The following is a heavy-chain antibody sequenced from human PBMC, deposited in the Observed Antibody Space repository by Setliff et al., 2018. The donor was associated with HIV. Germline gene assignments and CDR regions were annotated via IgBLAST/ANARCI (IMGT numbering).Heavy chain of an antibody. J-gene: IGHJ4*02. CDR1: RFTFSSYG. D-gene: IGHD5-12*01. Sequence: GGSLRLSCAASRFTFSSYGMSWVRQAPGKGLEWVSAISGSGGSTYYADSVKGRFTISRDNSKNTLYLQMNNLRAEDTAVYYCVTSPNIVSRWGQGTLVTVSS. CDR2: ISGSGGST. CDR3: VTSPNIVSR. V-gene: IGHV3-23*01.